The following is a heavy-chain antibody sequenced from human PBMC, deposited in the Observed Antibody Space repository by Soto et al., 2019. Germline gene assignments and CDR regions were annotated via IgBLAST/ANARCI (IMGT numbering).Heavy chain of an antibody. J-gene: IGHJ6*02. CDR2: IKQDGSEK. Sequence: GGSLRLTCAASGYTFSTYWMNWVRQAPGKGLEWVANIKQDGSEKYYVDSVKGRFAISRDNAKDSLFLQMNNLRAEDTAVYYCVRDWSTFWCMDVSGQVTTFTVS. CDR1: GYTFSTYW. V-gene: IGHV3-7*01. D-gene: IGHD3-3*01. CDR3: VRDWSTFWCMDV.